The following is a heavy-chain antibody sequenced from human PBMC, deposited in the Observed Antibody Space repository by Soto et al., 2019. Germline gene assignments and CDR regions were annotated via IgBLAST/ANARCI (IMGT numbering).Heavy chain of an antibody. J-gene: IGHJ4*02. CDR3: ARDRSGVGAAIDY. D-gene: IGHD1-26*01. Sequence: ESGGGVVQPGRSLRLSCAASGFTFSSYGMHWVRQAAGKGLEWVAVIWYDGSNKYYADSLKGRFTISRDDSKNTLYLQMNSLGAEDTAVYYCARDRSGVGAAIDYWGQGTLVTVSS. V-gene: IGHV3-33*01. CDR2: IWYDGSNK. CDR1: GFTFSSYG.